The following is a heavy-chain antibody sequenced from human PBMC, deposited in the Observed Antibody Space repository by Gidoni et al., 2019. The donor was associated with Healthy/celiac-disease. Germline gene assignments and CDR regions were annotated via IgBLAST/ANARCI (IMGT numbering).Heavy chain of an antibody. CDR3: ASLATVTLMDV. CDR2: ISSSRSYT. Sequence: QVQLVESGGGLVKPGGSLRLSCAASGFTFSDYYMIWIRQAPGKGLEWVSYISSSRSYTNYADSVKGRFTISRDNAKNSLYLQMNSLRAEDTAVYYCASLATVTLMDVWGQGTTVTVSS. CDR1: GFTFSDYY. D-gene: IGHD4-17*01. J-gene: IGHJ6*02. V-gene: IGHV3-11*05.